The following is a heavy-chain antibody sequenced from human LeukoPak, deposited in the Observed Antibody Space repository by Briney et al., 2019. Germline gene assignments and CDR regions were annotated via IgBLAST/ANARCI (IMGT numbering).Heavy chain of an antibody. CDR1: GGSFSGYY. V-gene: IGHV4-34*01. CDR3: AGGIVTSGGADY. Sequence: NPSETLSLTCAVYGGSFSGYYWSWIRQPPGKGLEWIGEINHSGSTNYNPSLKSRVTISVDKSKNQFSLKLSSVTAADTAVYYCAGGIVTSGGADYWGQGTLVTVSS. CDR2: INHSGST. J-gene: IGHJ4*02. D-gene: IGHD2-15*01.